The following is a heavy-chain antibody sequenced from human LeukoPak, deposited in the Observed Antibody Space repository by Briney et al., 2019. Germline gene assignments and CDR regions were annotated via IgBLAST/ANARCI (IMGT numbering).Heavy chain of an antibody. J-gene: IGHJ6*02. CDR3: ATLEYSSSGGMDV. Sequence: ASVKVSCKASGYTFTGYYMHWVRQAPGQGLEWMGRINPNSGGTNYARKFQGRVTMTRDTSISTAYMELSRRRSDDTAVYYCATLEYSSSGGMDVWGQGTTVTVSS. CDR1: GYTFTGYY. CDR2: INPNSGGT. V-gene: IGHV1-2*06. D-gene: IGHD6-6*01.